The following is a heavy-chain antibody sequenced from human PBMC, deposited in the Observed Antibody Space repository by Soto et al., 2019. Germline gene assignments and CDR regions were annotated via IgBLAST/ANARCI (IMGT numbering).Heavy chain of an antibody. CDR2: IYYSGST. CDR3: ARTAAAVAWFDP. Sequence: SETLSLTCTASGGSISSYYWSWIRQPPGKGLEWIGYIYYSGSTNYNPSLKSRVTISVDTSKNQFSLKLSSVTAADTAVYYCARTAAAVAWFDPWGQGTLVTVSS. CDR1: GGSISSYY. V-gene: IGHV4-59*01. J-gene: IGHJ5*02. D-gene: IGHD6-13*01.